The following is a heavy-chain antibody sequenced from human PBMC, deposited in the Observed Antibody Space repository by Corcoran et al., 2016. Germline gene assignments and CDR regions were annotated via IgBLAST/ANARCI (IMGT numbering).Heavy chain of an antibody. CDR1: GGSISSYY. J-gene: IGHJ4*02. Sequence: QVQLQESGPGLVKPSETLSLTYTVSGGSISSYYWSWIRQPPGKVLEWIGYIYYSGSTNYNPSLKSLVTISVDTSKNQFSLRLSYVTAADTAGYYCARTARGAAADPYYFDYWGQGTLVTVSS. CDR2: IYYSGST. V-gene: IGHV4-59*01. D-gene: IGHD6-13*01. CDR3: ARTARGAAADPYYFDY.